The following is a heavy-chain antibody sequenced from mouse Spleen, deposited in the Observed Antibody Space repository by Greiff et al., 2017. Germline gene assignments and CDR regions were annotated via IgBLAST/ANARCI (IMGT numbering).Heavy chain of an antibody. Sequence: EVKLVESGGGLVKPGGSLKLSCAASGFTFSSYAMSWVRQTPEKRLEWVATISSGGSYTYYPDSVKGRFTISRDNAKNTLYLQMSSLRSEDTAMYYCARRGWYGSSLYAMDYWGQGTSVTVSS. CDR2: ISSGGSYT. V-gene: IGHV5-9-1*01. CDR1: GFTFSSYA. D-gene: IGHD1-1*01. CDR3: ARRGWYGSSLYAMDY. J-gene: IGHJ4*01.